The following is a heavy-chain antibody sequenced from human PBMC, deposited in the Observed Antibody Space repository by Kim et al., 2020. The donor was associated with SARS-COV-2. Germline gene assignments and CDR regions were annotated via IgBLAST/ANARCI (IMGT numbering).Heavy chain of an antibody. J-gene: IGHJ4*02. CDR2: IFYTGKT. CDR3: ARLPDINGWPFDY. Sequence: SETLSLTCTISGASIGTDYWTWIRQSPGRGLEWIGYIFYTGKTSYNPSLRSRVSLSLDTYRNQFSLRLNYVTAADTAVYFCARLPDINGWPFDYWAQGT. CDR1: GASIGTDY. V-gene: IGHV4-59*08. D-gene: IGHD6-19*01.